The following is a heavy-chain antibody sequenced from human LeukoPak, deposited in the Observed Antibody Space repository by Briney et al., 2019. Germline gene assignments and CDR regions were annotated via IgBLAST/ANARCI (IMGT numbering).Heavy chain of an antibody. CDR2: INHSGST. D-gene: IGHD3-9*01. CDR3: ARLRIRYFDWSNAFDI. J-gene: IGHJ3*02. Sequence: SETLSLTCAVYGGSFSGYYWSWIRQPPGKGLEWIGEINHSGSTNYNPSLKSRVTISVDTSKNQFSLKLSSVTAADTAVYYCARLRIRYFDWSNAFDIWGQGTMVTVSS. V-gene: IGHV4-34*01. CDR1: GGSFSGYY.